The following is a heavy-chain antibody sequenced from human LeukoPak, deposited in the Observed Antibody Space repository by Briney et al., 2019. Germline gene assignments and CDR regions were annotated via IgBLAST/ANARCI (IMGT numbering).Heavy chain of an antibody. CDR1: GGSISSGTYY. CDR3: ARTTMVRLQLEFDP. J-gene: IGHJ5*02. CDR2: GYTSGST. Sequence: SETLSLTCTVSGGSISSGTYYWNWIRQPAGKGLEWIGRGYTSGSTNYNPSLKSRVTISVDTSKNQFSLKLSSVTAADTAVYYCARTTMVRLQLEFDPWGQGTLVTVSS. D-gene: IGHD3-10*01. V-gene: IGHV4-61*02.